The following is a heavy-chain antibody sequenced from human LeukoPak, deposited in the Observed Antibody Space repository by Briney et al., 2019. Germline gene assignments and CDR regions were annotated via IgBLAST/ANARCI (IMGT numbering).Heavy chain of an antibody. D-gene: IGHD3-10*01. CDR3: ARQDPSAITMADY. CDR2: VYTGDSDT. Sequence: GESLKISCKGSGYSFTNFWIGWVRHMPAKGLEGMGIVYTGDSDTTYCPFFQGEVTISDDQSISTASLQWSRLKGSDHAMYYCARQDPSAITMADYWGQGTLVTVSS. CDR1: GYSFTNFW. V-gene: IGHV5-51*01. J-gene: IGHJ4*02.